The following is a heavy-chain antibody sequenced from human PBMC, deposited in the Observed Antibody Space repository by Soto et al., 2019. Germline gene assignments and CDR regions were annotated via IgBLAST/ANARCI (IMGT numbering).Heavy chain of an antibody. CDR3: AHRKEEYYYGSGTKSGWFDP. D-gene: IGHD3-10*01. Sequence: QITLKESGPTLVKPTQTLTLTCTFSGFSLSTSGVGVGWIRQPPGKALEWLALIYWDDDKRYSPSLKSRLTIPKDTSKTQVVLTMTNMDPVDTATYYCAHRKEEYYYGSGTKSGWFDPWGQGTLVTVSS. J-gene: IGHJ5*02. V-gene: IGHV2-5*02. CDR1: GFSLSTSGVG. CDR2: IYWDDDK.